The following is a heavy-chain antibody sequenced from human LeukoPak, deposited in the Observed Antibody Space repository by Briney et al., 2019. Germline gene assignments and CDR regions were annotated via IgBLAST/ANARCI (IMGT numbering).Heavy chain of an antibody. Sequence: SETLSLTCTVSGGSISSSSYYWGWIRQPPGKGLEWIGSIYYSGSSYYNPSLKSRVTISVDTSKNQFSLKLSSVTAADTAVYYCARLRDYRYNYMDVWGKGTTVTISS. CDR1: GGSISSSSYY. CDR3: ARLRDYRYNYMDV. J-gene: IGHJ6*03. V-gene: IGHV4-39*01. CDR2: IYYSGSS.